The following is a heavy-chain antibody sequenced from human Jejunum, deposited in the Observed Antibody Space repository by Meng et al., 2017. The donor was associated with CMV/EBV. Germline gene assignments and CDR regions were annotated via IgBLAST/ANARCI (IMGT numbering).Heavy chain of an antibody. V-gene: IGHV3-30*02. CDR2: IPYVGSNE. Sequence: SRLAFSIYGMHWVRQAPSKGLEWVAFIPYVGSNEFYADSVKGRFTISRDNSKNTLYLQMNSLRSEDTAVYYCATGGKWLRSSFDYWGQGTLVTVSS. J-gene: IGHJ4*02. CDR3: ATGGKWLRSSFDY. CDR1: RLAFSIYG. D-gene: IGHD5-12*01.